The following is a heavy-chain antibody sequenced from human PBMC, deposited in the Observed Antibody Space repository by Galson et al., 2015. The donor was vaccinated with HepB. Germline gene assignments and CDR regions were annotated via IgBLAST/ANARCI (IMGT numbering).Heavy chain of an antibody. CDR2: IDPNDGSA. CDR1: GYTFSIYY. J-gene: IGHJ4*02. CDR3: ATAADQYLDY. V-gene: IGHV1-46*01. Sequence: SVKVSCKVSGYTFSIYYMHWVRQAPGQGLEWMGIIDPNDGSANYTRKFQGRAILTWDTSTSTVSVELSSLRSEDTAMYYCATAADQYLDYWGQGTRVTVSS.